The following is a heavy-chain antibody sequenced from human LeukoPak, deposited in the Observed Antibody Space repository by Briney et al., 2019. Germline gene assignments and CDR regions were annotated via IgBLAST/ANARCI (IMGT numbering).Heavy chain of an antibody. CDR2: INPSGGST. Sequence: ASVKVSCKASGYTFTSYYMHWVRQAPGQGLEWMGIINPSGGSTSYAQKFQGRVTMTRDMSTRTVYMELSSLRSEDTAVYYCARESQSAFDIWRQGTMVTVSS. J-gene: IGHJ3*02. CDR3: ARESQSAFDI. V-gene: IGHV1-46*01. CDR1: GYTFTSYY.